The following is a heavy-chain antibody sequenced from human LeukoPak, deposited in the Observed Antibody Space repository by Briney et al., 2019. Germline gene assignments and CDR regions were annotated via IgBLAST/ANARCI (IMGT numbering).Heavy chain of an antibody. CDR2: ISWNSGSI. D-gene: IGHD3-22*01. CDR3: AKTLARITMNPIPDAFDI. V-gene: IGHV3-9*01. Sequence: PGRSLRLSCAASGFTFDDYAMHWVRQAPGKGLEWVSGISWNSGSIGYADSVKGRFTISRDNAKNSLYLQMNGLRAEDTALYYCAKTLARITMNPIPDAFDIWGQGIMVTVSS. CDR1: GFTFDDYA. J-gene: IGHJ3*02.